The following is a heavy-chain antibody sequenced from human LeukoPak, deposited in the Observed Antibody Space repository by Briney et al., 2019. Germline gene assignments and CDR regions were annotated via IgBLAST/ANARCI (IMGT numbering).Heavy chain of an antibody. J-gene: IGHJ4*02. CDR1: GYSISSGYY. Sequence: SETLSLTCTVSGYSISSGYYWGWIRQPPGKGLEWIGSIYHSGSTYYNPSLRSRVTISVDTSKNQFSLKLSSVTAADTAVYYCARDGTSGGFDYWGQGTLVTVSS. V-gene: IGHV4-38-2*02. CDR3: ARDGTSGGFDY. D-gene: IGHD3-3*01. CDR2: IYHSGST.